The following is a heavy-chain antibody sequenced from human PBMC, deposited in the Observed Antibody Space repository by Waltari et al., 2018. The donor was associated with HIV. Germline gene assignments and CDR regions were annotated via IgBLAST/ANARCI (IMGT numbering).Heavy chain of an antibody. CDR3: ARGARSGSDYFDY. CDR2: IYHSGST. V-gene: IGHV4-34*01. CDR1: GGSFSGYY. Sequence: QVQLQQWGAGLLKPSETLSLLCAVNGGSFSGYYWSWIRQPPGRGLEWIGDIYHSGSTDYNPSLKSRVTLSVDTSKNQFSLRLTSVTAADTAVYYCARGARSGSDYFDYWGQGTVVTVSS. J-gene: IGHJ4*02. D-gene: IGHD3-3*01.